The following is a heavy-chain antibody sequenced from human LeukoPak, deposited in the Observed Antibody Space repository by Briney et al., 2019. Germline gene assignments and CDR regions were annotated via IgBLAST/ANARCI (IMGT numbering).Heavy chain of an antibody. J-gene: IGHJ6*03. D-gene: IGHD3-3*01. CDR1: GFTFSSYA. V-gene: IGHV3-23*01. CDR2: ISGSGDST. Sequence: PGGSLRLSCAASGFTFSSYAMSWVRQAPGKGLEWVSPISGSGDSTYYADSVKGRFTISRDNSKNTLYLQVNSLRAEDTAVYYCARGGYDFWSGFSYMDVWGKGTTVTVSS. CDR3: ARGGYDFWSGFSYMDV.